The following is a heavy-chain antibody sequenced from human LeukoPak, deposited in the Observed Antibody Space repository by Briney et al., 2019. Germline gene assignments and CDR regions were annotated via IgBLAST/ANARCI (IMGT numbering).Heavy chain of an antibody. CDR1: GFTFSDYH. J-gene: IGHJ3*02. Sequence: PGGSLRLSCAASGFTFSDYHMSWIRQAPGKGLEWVSYISSTGSTIYYADSVKGRFTISRDNAKNSLYLQMNSLRAEDTAVYYCARWPHISCSGGSCYPMAFDIWGQGTMVTVSS. CDR2: ISSTGSTI. CDR3: ARWPHISCSGGSCYPMAFDI. V-gene: IGHV3-11*04. D-gene: IGHD2-15*01.